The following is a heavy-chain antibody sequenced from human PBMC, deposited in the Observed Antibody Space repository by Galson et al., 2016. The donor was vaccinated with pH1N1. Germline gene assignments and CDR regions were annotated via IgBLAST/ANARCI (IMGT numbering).Heavy chain of an antibody. Sequence: PALVKPTQTLTLTCNFSWFSVSSSGMGVGWIRQPPGKGLEWLAVIYWDDDKRYSPSLKSRLTITNDTSKNQVVLTMTNMDPADTATYYCAHRELMITKAFDFWGQGTMVTVTS. CDR3: AHRELMITKAFDF. D-gene: IGHD3-16*01. CDR1: WFSVSSSGMG. CDR2: IYWDDDK. V-gene: IGHV2-5*02. J-gene: IGHJ3*01.